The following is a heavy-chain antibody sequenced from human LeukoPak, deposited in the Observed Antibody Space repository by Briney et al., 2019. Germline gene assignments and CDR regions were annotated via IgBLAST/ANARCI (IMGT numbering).Heavy chain of an antibody. D-gene: IGHD3-3*01. V-gene: IGHV3-48*02. Sequence: PGGSLRLSCAASGFTFSGYSMNWVRQAPGKGLEWVSYISSSSNKIYYADSVKGRFITSRDNAKNSLYLQMNSLRDEETAVYYCARSDLRFLELLDYCGQGTLVTVSS. CDR1: GFTFSGYS. CDR2: ISSSSNKI. J-gene: IGHJ4*02. CDR3: ARSDLRFLELLDY.